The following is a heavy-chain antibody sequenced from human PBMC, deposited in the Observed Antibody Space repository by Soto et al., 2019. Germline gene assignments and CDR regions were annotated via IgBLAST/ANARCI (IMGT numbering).Heavy chain of an antibody. Sequence: QVQLVQSGTEVKNPGASVKVSCKASGYTFTMYAIHWVRQAPGQRFEWMGWSYVGNGDTEYPQRLQARVTFTSDTAASTANIDLGGLPSEDPAIYDCARNPDGTGHYDSGGQGTLFPVSS. D-gene: IGHD3-9*01. CDR2: SYVGNGDT. CDR1: GYTFTMYA. CDR3: ARNPDGTGHYDS. V-gene: IGHV1-3*01. J-gene: IGHJ4*02.